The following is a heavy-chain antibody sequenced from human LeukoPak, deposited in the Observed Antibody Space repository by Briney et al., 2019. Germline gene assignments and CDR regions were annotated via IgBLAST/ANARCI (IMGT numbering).Heavy chain of an antibody. Sequence: GGSLRLSCAASGFTFSSYAMSWVRQAPGKGLEWVSYISSSGSTIYYADSVKGRFTISRDNAKNSLYLQMNSMRAEDTAVYYCARGPTTEYYHYYMDVWGKGTTVTISS. CDR1: GFTFSSYA. CDR3: ARGPTTEYYHYYMDV. D-gene: IGHD4-17*01. J-gene: IGHJ6*03. CDR2: ISSSGSTI. V-gene: IGHV3-48*04.